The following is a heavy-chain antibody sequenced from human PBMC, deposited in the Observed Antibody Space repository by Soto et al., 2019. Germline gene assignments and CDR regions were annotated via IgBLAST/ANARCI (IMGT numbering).Heavy chain of an antibody. CDR2: VYHSGTS. V-gene: IGHV4-30-2*01. CDR3: ARDPARLPYFDS. J-gene: IGHJ4*02. CDR1: GGSVSSGSYS. Sequence: QLQLQESGSGLVKPSQTLSLTCTVSGGSVSSGSYSWSWIRQPPGKGLEWIGYVYHSGTSYYTPSLKGRVTISLDRSKNQVSLNLTSVTAADTAVYYCARDPARLPYFDSWGQGILVTVSS. D-gene: IGHD6-25*01.